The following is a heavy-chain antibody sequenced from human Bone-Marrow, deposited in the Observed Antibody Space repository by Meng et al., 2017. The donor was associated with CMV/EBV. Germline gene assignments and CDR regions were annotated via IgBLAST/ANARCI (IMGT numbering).Heavy chain of an antibody. V-gene: IGHV1-3*01. J-gene: IGHJ4*02. D-gene: IGHD3-22*01. CDR1: GYTFTSYA. CDR3: ARKGYYYDSSGYSFDY. Sequence: SGYTFTSYAMHWVRQAPGQRLEWMGWINAGNGNAKYSQKFQGRVTITRDTSASTAYMELSSLRSEDTAVYYCARKGYYYDSSGYSFDYCGQGTLVTVSS. CDR2: INAGNGNA.